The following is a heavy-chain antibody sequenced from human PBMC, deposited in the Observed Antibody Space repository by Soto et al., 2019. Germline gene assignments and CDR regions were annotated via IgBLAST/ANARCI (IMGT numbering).Heavy chain of an antibody. D-gene: IGHD2-21*01. CDR3: AASCVGCGGFNYYGMDV. V-gene: IGHV4-31*03. CDR2: IYYSGST. CDR1: GGSISSGGYY. Sequence: QVQLQESGPGLVKPSQTLSLTCTVSGGSISSGGYYWSWIRQHPGKGLEWIGYIYYSGSTYYNPSLKRRVTLSVNTSKNQYSLKLSSVTAADKAVYYCAASCVGCGGFNYYGMDVWGQGTTVTVSS. J-gene: IGHJ6*02.